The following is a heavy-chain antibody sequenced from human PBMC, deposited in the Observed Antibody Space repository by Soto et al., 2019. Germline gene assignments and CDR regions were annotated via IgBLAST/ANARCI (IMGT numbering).Heavy chain of an antibody. CDR1: GGSFSKYG. CDR2: IIPMFGIG. V-gene: IGHV1-69*01. Sequence: QVQLVQSGAEVKMPGSSVRVSCKASGGSFSKYGISWVRQAPGQGLEWMGGIIPMFGIGNYAEKLLGRVTFTADEYTSTSHMELSSLRSEDPAVYFCAGGYRENTFYAIDVCGQGTIVTVSS. CDR3: AGGYRENTFYAIDV. D-gene: IGHD2-2*02. J-gene: IGHJ6*01.